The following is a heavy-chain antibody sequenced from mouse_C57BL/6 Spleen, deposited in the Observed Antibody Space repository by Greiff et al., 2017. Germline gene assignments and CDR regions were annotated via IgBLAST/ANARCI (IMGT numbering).Heavy chain of an antibody. CDR1: GYTFTSYW. V-gene: IGHV1-5*01. D-gene: IGHD4-1*01. CDR3: TRENWGGTDYYAMDY. Sequence: EVQLQQSGTVLARPGASVKMSCTTSGYTFTSYWMHWVKQRPGQGLEWIGAIYPGNSDTSYNQKFQGKANLTAVTSASTAYLELSSLTNEDSAFYYCTRENWGGTDYYAMDYWCQGTSVTASS. CDR2: IYPGNSDT. J-gene: IGHJ4*01.